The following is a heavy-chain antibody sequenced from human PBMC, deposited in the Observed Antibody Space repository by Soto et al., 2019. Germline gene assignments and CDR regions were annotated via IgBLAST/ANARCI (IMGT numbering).Heavy chain of an antibody. D-gene: IGHD1-26*01. Sequence: GESLKISCEGSGYDFANYWIAWVRQMPGKGLEWMGIIFPDDSDTKYSPSFQGQVTISADRSISTAYLQWSSLKASDSAMCYCGRRNDSGTVIDNGYQGTLVAIFS. CDR2: IFPDDSDT. CDR3: GRRNDSGTVIDN. CDR1: GYDFANYW. V-gene: IGHV5-51*01. J-gene: IGHJ4*02.